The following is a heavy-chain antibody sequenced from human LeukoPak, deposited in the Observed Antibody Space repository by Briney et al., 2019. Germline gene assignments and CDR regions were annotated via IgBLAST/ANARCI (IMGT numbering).Heavy chain of an antibody. D-gene: IGHD5-24*01. CDR3: ARDYRDGYGSYYFDY. J-gene: IGHJ4*02. CDR2: IYSGGST. Sequence: GGSLRLSCAASGFTVSSNYMSWVRQAPGKGLEWVSVIYSGGSTYYADSVKGRFTISRDNSKNTLYLQMSSLRAEDTAVYYCARDYRDGYGSYYFDYWGQGTLVTVSS. CDR1: GFTVSSNY. V-gene: IGHV3-66*01.